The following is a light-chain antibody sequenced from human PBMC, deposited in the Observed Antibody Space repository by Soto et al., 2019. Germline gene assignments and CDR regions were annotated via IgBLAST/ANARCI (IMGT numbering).Light chain of an antibody. J-gene: IGKJ1*01. CDR2: GAS. CDR1: QCVGHN. CDR3: QQYNDWPRT. V-gene: IGKV3-15*01. Sequence: DIVMTQSPVTLSVSPGDRATFSCRASQCVGHNLAWFQQKPGQAPRRLLYGASAGATGIPDRFSGSGFGTEFTRTISSLQSEDLAVYYCQQYNDWPRTFGQGTKVEMK.